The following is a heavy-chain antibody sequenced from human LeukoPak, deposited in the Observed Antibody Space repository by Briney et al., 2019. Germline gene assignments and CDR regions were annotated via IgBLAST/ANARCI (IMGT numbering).Heavy chain of an antibody. D-gene: IGHD3-10*01. Sequence: PSETLSLTCAVYGGSFSGYYSSWIRQPPGKGLEWIGEINHSGSTNYNPSLKSRVTISVDTSKNQFSLKLSSVTAADTAVYYCARDYGSGSYYNFDYWGQGTLVTVSS. CDR1: GGSFSGYY. CDR2: INHSGST. V-gene: IGHV4-34*01. CDR3: ARDYGSGSYYNFDY. J-gene: IGHJ4*02.